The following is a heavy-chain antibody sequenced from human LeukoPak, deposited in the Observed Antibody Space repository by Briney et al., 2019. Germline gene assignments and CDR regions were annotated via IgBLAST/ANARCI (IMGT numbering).Heavy chain of an antibody. V-gene: IGHV4-38-2*02. CDR2: IYHSGST. CDR3: ARDTRTAQGFNY. Sequence: PSETLSLTCTVSGYSISNGYYWGWIRPPPGKGLEWIGNIYHSGSTYYNPSLKSRVTISVDTSNNRFSLSLSAVTAADTAIYYCARDTRTAQGFNYWGQGILVTVSS. D-gene: IGHD2-15*01. CDR1: GYSISNGYY. J-gene: IGHJ4*02.